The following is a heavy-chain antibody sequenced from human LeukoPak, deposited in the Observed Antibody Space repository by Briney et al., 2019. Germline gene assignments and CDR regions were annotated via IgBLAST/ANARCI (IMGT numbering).Heavy chain of an antibody. D-gene: IGHD3-22*01. V-gene: IGHV4-31*03. Sequence: PSETLSLTCTVSGGSISSGGYYWSWIRQHPGKCLEWIGYIYYSGSTSYNPSLMSRVTISVDTSKNQFSLKLSSVTAADTAVYYCASTMIVVVNDAFDIWGQGTMVTVSS. CDR3: ASTMIVVVNDAFDI. CDR2: IYYSGST. CDR1: GGSISSGGYY. J-gene: IGHJ3*02.